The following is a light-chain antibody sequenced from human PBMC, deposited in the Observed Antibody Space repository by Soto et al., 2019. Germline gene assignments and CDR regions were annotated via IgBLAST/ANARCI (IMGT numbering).Light chain of an antibody. V-gene: IGLV1-51*02. CDR3: GTLDNSLNVEV. CDR2: ENN. J-gene: IGLJ2*01. Sequence: QSVLTQPPSVSAAPGQKVTISCSGSSSDIVNNYVSWYQQLPGTAPKLLIYENNKRPSEIPDRFSGSKSDTSATLGITGLQTVDEADYYCGTLDNSLNVEVFGEGTKLTVL. CDR1: SSDIVNNY.